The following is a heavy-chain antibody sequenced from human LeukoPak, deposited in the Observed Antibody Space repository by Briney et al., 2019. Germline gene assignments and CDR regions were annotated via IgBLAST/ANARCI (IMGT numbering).Heavy chain of an antibody. D-gene: IGHD2-8*02. CDR1: GFTFSSHA. CDR2: ISYEGSNQ. V-gene: IGHV3-30*01. Sequence: GGSLRLSCAASGFTFSSHAMHWVRQAPGKGLEWVAVISYEGSNQYYADSVRGRFTISRENSKNTLNLQMNSLRDEDTALYYCARDYRVGCTGGACYPIDYWGQGTLVTVSS. J-gene: IGHJ4*02. CDR3: ARDYRVGCTGGACYPIDY.